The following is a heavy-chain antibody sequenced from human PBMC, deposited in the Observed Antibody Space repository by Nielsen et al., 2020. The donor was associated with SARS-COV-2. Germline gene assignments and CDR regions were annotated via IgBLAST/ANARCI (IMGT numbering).Heavy chain of an antibody. V-gene: IGHV3-30-3*01. D-gene: IGHD3-22*01. CDR1: GFTFSSYA. CDR3: ARQDDYYDSSGYDWFDP. CDR2: ISYDGSNK. J-gene: IGHJ5*02. Sequence: GESLKISCAASGFTFSSYAMYWVRQAPGKGLEWVAVISYDGSNKYYADSVKGRFTISRDNSKNTLYLQMNSLRAEDTAVYYCARQDDYYDSSGYDWFDPWGQGTHITVSS.